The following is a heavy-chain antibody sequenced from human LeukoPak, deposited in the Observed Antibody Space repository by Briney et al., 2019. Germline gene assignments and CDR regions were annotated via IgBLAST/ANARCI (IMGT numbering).Heavy chain of an antibody. V-gene: IGHV1-8*03. J-gene: IGHJ5*02. CDR2: MNPNSGNT. Sequence: GASVKVSCKASGYTFTSYDINWVRQATGQGLEWMGWMNPNSGNTGYAQKFQGGVTITRNTSISTAYMELSSLRSEDTAVYYCTRSSIAADERDWFDPWGQGTLVTVSS. CDR3: TRSSIAADERDWFDP. D-gene: IGHD6-13*01. CDR1: GYTFTSYD.